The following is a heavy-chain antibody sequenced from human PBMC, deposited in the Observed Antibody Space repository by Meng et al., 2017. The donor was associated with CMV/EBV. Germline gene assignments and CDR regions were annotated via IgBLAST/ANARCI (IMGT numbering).Heavy chain of an antibody. CDR1: GGSFSGYY. Sequence: GSLRLSCAVYGGSFSGYYWSWIRQPPGKGLEWIGEINHSGSTNYNPSLKSRVTISVDTSKNQFSLKLSSVTAADTAVHYCARGDLDYWGQGTLVTVSS. CDR2: INHSGST. V-gene: IGHV4-34*01. J-gene: IGHJ4*02. CDR3: ARGDLDY.